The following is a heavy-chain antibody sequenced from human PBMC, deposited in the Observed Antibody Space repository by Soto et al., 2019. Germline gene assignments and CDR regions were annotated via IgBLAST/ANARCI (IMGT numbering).Heavy chain of an antibody. Sequence: SETLSLTCTVSGDSFSNFYWRWIRQPPGKGLEWIGYVHGSGNRGYNPSLENRVSIGLGRSANQFSLKLSSVSAADTAIYYCARGTRALRTSFFAYWGQGLPVTVSS. CDR2: VHGSGNR. J-gene: IGHJ4*02. CDR3: ARGTRALRTSFFAY. D-gene: IGHD3-3*01. CDR1: GDSFSNFY. V-gene: IGHV4-59*01.